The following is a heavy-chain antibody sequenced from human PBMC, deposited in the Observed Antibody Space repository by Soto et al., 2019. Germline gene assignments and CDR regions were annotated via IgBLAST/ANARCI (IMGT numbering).Heavy chain of an antibody. V-gene: IGHV1-18*01. J-gene: IGHJ5*02. CDR1: GYTFTSYG. D-gene: IGHD2-2*01. CDR2: ISAYNGNT. CDR3: ARPGPRYCSSTSCPHWFDP. Sequence: SSVKVSCKASGYTFTSYGISWVRQAPGQGLEWMGWISAYNGNTNYAQKLQGRVTMTTDTSTSTAYMELRSLRSDDTAVYYCARPGPRYCSSTSCPHWFDPWGQGTLVTVSS.